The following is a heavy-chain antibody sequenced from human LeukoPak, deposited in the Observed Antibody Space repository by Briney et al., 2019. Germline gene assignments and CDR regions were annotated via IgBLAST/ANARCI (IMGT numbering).Heavy chain of an antibody. D-gene: IGHD6-13*01. CDR2: VYTSGST. CDR3: ARRHSSSWYGDDY. J-gene: IGHJ4*02. V-gene: IGHV4-4*07. CDR1: GGSISGYY. Sequence: SETLSLTCSVSGGSISGYYWTWIRQPAGKGLEWIGRVYTSGSTHYNPSLKTRLTMSVDTSKNQFSLKLSSVTAADTAVYYCARRHSSSWYGDDYWGQGTLVTVSS.